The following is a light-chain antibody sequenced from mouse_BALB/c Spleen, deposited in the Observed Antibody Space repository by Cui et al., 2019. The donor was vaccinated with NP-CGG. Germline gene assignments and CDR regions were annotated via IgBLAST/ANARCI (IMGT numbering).Light chain of an antibody. CDR2: GTN. Sequence: VVARESALTASPGETVTLTCRTRTGTVTTSNYANWVQEIPDHLFTGLIGGTNNRAPGVPARFSGSLIGDKAALTITGAQTEDEAIYFCALWYSNHWVFGGGTKLTVL. J-gene: IGLJ1*01. CDR3: ALWYSNHWV. CDR1: TGTVTTSNY. V-gene: IGLV1*01.